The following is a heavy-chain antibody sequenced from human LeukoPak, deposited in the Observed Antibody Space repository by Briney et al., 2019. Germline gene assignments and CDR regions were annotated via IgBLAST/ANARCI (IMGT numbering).Heavy chain of an antibody. V-gene: IGHV4-4*07. J-gene: IGHJ6*02. CDR2: IYTSGTS. Sequence: SETLSLTCTVSGASIGLYYWSWIRQPAGQGLEWIGRIYTSGTSSYSPSLKSRVTMSLDLSKNQLSLKLNAVTAADTAVYYCARDRAVPHYYYGMDVWGQGTTVTVSS. CDR1: GASIGLYY. CDR3: ARDRAVPHYYYGMDV. D-gene: IGHD6-19*01.